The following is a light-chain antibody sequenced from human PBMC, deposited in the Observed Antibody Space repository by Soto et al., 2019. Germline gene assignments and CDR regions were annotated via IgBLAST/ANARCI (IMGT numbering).Light chain of an antibody. V-gene: IGKV3-11*01. CDR2: DAS. J-gene: IGKJ1*01. CDR3: QQRLNWPPG. CDR1: QSVSSN. Sequence: EKVMTQSPATLSVSPGERATLSCRASQSVSSNLAWYQQKPGQAPRLLIYDASNRATGVPARFSGSRSGTDFTLTISDLEPADFGLYYCQQRLNWPPGFGQGTKVDI.